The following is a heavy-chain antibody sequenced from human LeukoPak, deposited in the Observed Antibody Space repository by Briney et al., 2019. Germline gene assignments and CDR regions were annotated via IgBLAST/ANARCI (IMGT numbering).Heavy chain of an antibody. J-gene: IGHJ4*02. D-gene: IGHD6-6*01. V-gene: IGHV4-39*01. Sequence: PSETLSLTCTVSGGSISSSSYYWGWIRQPAGKGLEWIGSISYSGSTYCNPSLKSRVTISRDTSKNQFSLKLSSVTAADTAVYFCARRRQLAIGYWGQGTLVTVSS. CDR2: ISYSGST. CDR1: GGSISSSSYY. CDR3: ARRRQLAIGY.